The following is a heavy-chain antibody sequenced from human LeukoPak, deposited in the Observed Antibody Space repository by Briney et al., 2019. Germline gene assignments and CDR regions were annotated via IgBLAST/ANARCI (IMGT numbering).Heavy chain of an antibody. CDR1: GYTFTGYY. V-gene: IGHV1-2*04. Sequence: ASVKVSCKASGYTFTGYYMHWVRQAPGQGLEWMGWINPNSGGTNYAQKFQGWVTMTRDTSISTAYMELSRLRPDDTAVYYCARGYSYGWYFDYWGQGTLVTVSS. J-gene: IGHJ4*02. D-gene: IGHD5-18*01. CDR3: ARGYSYGWYFDY. CDR2: INPNSGGT.